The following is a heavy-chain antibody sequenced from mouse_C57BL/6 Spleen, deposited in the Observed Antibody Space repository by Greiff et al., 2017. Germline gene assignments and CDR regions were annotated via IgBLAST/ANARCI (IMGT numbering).Heavy chain of an antibody. CDR3: ARRYYDYDEFAY. Sequence: VQLQQSGPELVKPGASVKISCKASGYAFSSSWMNWVKQRPGKGLEWIGRIYPGDGDTNYNGKFKGKATLTADKSSSTAYMQLSSLTSEDSAVYFCARRYYDYDEFAYWGQGTLVTVSA. CDR1: GYAFSSSW. D-gene: IGHD2-4*01. CDR2: IYPGDGDT. J-gene: IGHJ3*01. V-gene: IGHV1-82*01.